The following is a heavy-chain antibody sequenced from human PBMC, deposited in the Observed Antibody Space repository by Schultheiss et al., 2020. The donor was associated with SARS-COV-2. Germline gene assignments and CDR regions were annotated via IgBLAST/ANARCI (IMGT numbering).Heavy chain of an antibody. J-gene: IGHJ4*02. CDR3: ARVSTVVTVGGVPDY. V-gene: IGHV4-34*01. D-gene: IGHD4-23*01. CDR1: GGSFSGYY. CDR2: INHSGST. Sequence: SETLSLTCAVYGGSFSGYYWSWIRQPPGKGLEWIGEINHSGSTNYNPSLKSRVTISVDTSKNQFSLKLSSVTAADTAVYYCARVSTVVTVGGVPDYWGQGTLVIVSS.